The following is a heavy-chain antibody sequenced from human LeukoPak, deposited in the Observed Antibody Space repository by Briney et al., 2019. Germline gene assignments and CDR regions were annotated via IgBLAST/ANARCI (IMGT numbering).Heavy chain of an antibody. CDR1: GFTFRSHG. J-gene: IGHJ4*02. V-gene: IGHV3-33*06. CDR2: IWYDASDK. Sequence: PGGSLRLSCAASGFTFRSHGMHWVRQAPGKGLEWVAVIWYDASDKYYADSVKGRFTISRDNSKNTLYLQMSSLRAEDTAVYYCAKGGSRHADYWGQGTLVTVSS. CDR3: AKGGSRHADY. D-gene: IGHD1-26*01.